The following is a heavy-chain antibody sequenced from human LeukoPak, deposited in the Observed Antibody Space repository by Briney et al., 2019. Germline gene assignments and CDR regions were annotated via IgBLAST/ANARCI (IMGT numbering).Heavy chain of an antibody. CDR1: GYTFTGYY. V-gene: IGHV1-2*02. CDR2: INPNSGGT. J-gene: IGHJ6*03. D-gene: IGHD1-26*01. Sequence: GASVKVSCKASGYTFTGYYMHWVRQAPGQGLEWMGWINPNSGGTNYAQKFQGRVTMTRDTSISTAYMELSRLRSDDTAVYYCARVSRQPTIYYYYYMDVWDKGTTVTVSS. CDR3: ARVSRQPTIYYYYYMDV.